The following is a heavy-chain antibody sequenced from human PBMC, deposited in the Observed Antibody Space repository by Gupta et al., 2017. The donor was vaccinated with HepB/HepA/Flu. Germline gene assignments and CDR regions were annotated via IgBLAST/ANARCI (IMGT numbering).Heavy chain of an antibody. Sequence: QVQLVESGGGVVQPVRSLRPPCAASGFTFSSYGMHWVRQAPGMGLEWVEVISYDGSNKYDADSVKGRFTISRDNSKNTLYLQMNSLRAEDTAGYYCAKAPIFIDYWGQGTLVTVSS. D-gene: IGHD3-3*01. CDR2: ISYDGSNK. V-gene: IGHV3-30*18. CDR3: AKAPIFIDY. J-gene: IGHJ4*02. CDR1: GFTFSSYG.